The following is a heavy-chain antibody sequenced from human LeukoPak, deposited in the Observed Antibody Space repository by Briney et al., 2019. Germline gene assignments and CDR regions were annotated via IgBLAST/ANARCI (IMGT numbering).Heavy chain of an antibody. D-gene: IGHD2-2*01. J-gene: IGHJ4*02. CDR1: GGTFSSYA. CDR3: ARKCSSTSCSYFDY. CDR2: IIPIFGTA. Sequence: SVKVSCKASGGTFSSYAISWVRQAPGQGREWMGGIIPIFGTANYAQTFQGRVTITADKSTSTAYMELSSLRSEDTAVYYCARKCSSTSCSYFDYWGQGTLVTVSS. V-gene: IGHV1-69*06.